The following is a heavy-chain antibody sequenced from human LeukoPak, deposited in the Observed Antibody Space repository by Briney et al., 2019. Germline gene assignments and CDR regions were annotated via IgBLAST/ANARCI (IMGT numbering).Heavy chain of an antibody. J-gene: IGHJ4*02. CDR1: GGSISSSSYY. Sequence: SSETLSLTCTVSGGSISSSSYYWSWIRQPPGKGLEWIGYIFYSGSTNYNPSLKSRVTISVDTSKNQFSLKLSSVTAADTAVYYCARGGYYDSSGYYYHFDYWGQGTLVTVSS. CDR3: ARGGYYDSSGYYYHFDY. V-gene: IGHV4-61*01. D-gene: IGHD3-22*01. CDR2: IFYSGST.